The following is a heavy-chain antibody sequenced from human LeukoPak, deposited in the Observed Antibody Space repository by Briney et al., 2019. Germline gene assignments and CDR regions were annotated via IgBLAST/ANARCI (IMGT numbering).Heavy chain of an antibody. D-gene: IGHD3-10*01. J-gene: IGHJ6*03. CDR3: AKDMVRGVIHYYYMDV. Sequence: GGSLRLSCAASGFTFSSYGMHWVRQAPGKGLEWVAFIRYDGSNKHYADSVKGRFTISRDNSKNTLYLQMNSLRAEDTAVYYCAKDMVRGVIHYYYMDVWGKGTTVTISS. CDR2: IRYDGSNK. CDR1: GFTFSSYG. V-gene: IGHV3-30*02.